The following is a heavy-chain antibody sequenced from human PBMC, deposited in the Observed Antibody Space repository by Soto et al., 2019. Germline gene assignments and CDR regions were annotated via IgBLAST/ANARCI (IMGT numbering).Heavy chain of an antibody. CDR2: IRSKAYGGTT. J-gene: IGHJ4*02. Sequence: GGSLRLSCTASGFTFGDYAMSWFRQAPGKGLEWVGFIRSKAYGGTTEYAASVKGRFTISRDDSKSIAYLQMNSLKTEDTAVYYCTRGYLRSSITMIAFDYWGQGTLVTVSS. V-gene: IGHV3-49*03. CDR1: GFTFGDYA. CDR3: TRGYLRSSITMIAFDY. D-gene: IGHD3-22*01.